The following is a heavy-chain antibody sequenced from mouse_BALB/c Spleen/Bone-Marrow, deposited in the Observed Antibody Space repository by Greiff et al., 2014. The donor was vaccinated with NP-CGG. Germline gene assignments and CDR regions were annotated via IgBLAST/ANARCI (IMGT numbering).Heavy chain of an antibody. J-gene: IGHJ2*01. V-gene: IGHV14-3*02. CDR3: ANYYYGYYFDY. Sequence: EVQLQQSGAELVKPGASVKLSCTASGFNIKDTYMHWVKQRPEQGLEWIGRIDPANGNSKYDPKFQDKATITADTSSNIAYLQLSSLTSEDTAVYYCANYYYGYYFDYWGQGTTLTVSS. CDR2: IDPANGNS. CDR1: GFNIKDTY. D-gene: IGHD1-1*01.